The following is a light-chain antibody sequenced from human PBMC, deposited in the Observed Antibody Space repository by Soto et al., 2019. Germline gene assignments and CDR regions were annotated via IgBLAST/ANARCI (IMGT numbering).Light chain of an antibody. CDR3: QQRSNWPPVYT. J-gene: IGKJ2*01. Sequence: EVVLTQSPATLSLSPGERATHSCRASQSVTSYLAWYQQKPGQAPRLLIYAASNRATGIPARFSGSGSGTDFTLTISSLEPEDFAVYYCQQRSNWPPVYTFGQGTKLEIK. CDR1: QSVTSY. CDR2: AAS. V-gene: IGKV3-11*01.